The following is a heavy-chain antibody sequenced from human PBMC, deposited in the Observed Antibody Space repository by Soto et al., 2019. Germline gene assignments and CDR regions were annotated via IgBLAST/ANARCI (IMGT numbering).Heavy chain of an antibody. CDR1: GVSISSYY. CDR3: ARARGGYYDY. D-gene: IGHD3-22*01. Sequence: SETLSLTCTVSGVSISSYYWSWIRQPPGKGLEWIGYIYYSGSTNYNPSLKSRVTISLDTSKNQFSLKLSSVTAADTAVYYCARARGGYYDYWGQGTLVTVS. J-gene: IGHJ4*02. CDR2: IYYSGST. V-gene: IGHV4-59*01.